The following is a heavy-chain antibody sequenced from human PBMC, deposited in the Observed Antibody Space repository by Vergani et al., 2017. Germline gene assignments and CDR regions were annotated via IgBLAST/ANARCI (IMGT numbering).Heavy chain of an antibody. D-gene: IGHD2-15*01. CDR2: IIPILGIA. V-gene: IGHV1-69*08. Sequence: QVQLVQSGAEVKTPGSSVKVSCKASGGTFSSYTISWVRQAPGQGLEWMGRIIPILGIANYAQKFQGRVTITADKSTSTAYMELSSLRSEDTAVYYCARDQCSGGSCYSRLGMDVWGQGTTVTVSS. CDR3: ARDQCSGGSCYSRLGMDV. CDR1: GGTFSSYT. J-gene: IGHJ6*02.